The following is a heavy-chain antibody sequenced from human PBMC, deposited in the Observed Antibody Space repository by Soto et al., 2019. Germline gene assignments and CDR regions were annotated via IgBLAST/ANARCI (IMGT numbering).Heavy chain of an antibody. J-gene: IGHJ4*02. V-gene: IGHV3-15*07. CDR1: GFTFSNAW. Sequence: PGGSLRLSCAASGFTFSNAWMNWVRQAPGKGLEWVGRIKSKTDGGTTDYAAPVKGRFTISRDDSKNTLYLQMNSLKTEDTAVYYCTQASYDTGNKDFWSGYYRDYWGQGTLVTVSS. CDR3: TQASYDTGNKDFWSGYYRDY. CDR2: IKSKTDGGTT. D-gene: IGHD3-3*01.